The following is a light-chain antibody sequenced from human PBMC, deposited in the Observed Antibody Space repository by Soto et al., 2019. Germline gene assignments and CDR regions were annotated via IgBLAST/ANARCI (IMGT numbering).Light chain of an antibody. CDR3: CSYAGSYIWV. J-gene: IGLJ3*02. Sequence: QSVLTQPRSVSGSPGQSVTISCTGTSSDVGGYNYVSWYQHHPGKAPKVMIYDVTNRPSGVPDRFSGSKSANTASLTISGLQAEDEADYYCCSYAGSYIWVFGGGTKLTVL. CDR1: SSDVGGYNY. CDR2: DVT. V-gene: IGLV2-11*01.